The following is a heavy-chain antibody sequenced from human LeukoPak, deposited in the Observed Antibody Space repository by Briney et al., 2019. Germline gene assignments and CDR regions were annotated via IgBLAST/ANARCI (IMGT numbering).Heavy chain of an antibody. V-gene: IGHV4-61*02. Sequence: SETLSLTCTVSGGPISSGSYYWSWIRQPAGKGLEWIGRIYTSGSTNYNPSLKSRVTISVDTSKNQFSLKLSSVTAADTAVYYCAREDRVVVVPAATWGYYYYMDVWGKGTTVTVSS. CDR3: AREDRVVVVPAATWGYYYYMDV. D-gene: IGHD2-2*01. CDR1: GGPISSGSYY. J-gene: IGHJ6*03. CDR2: IYTSGST.